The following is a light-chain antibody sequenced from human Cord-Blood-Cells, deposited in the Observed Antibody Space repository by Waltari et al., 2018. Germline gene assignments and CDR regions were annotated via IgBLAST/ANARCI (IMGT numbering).Light chain of an antibody. V-gene: IGKV1-5*03. CDR2: KAS. J-gene: IGKJ1*01. CDR1: LSISSW. Sequence: DIHMTQSPSNLSASVGDSVTITCRASLSISSWLAWYQQKPGKAPKLLIYKASSLESGVPSRFSGSGSGTEFTLTISSLQPDDFATYYCQQYNCYFWTFGQGTKVEIK. CDR3: QQYNCYFWT.